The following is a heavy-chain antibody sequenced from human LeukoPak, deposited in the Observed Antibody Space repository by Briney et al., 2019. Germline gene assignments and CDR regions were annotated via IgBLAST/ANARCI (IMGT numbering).Heavy chain of an antibody. V-gene: IGHV3-21*01. CDR3: ARDRSRVSDY. J-gene: IGHJ4*02. Sequence: GGSLRLSCAASGFTFSSYSMNWVRQAPGKGLEWVSAISSSSGYIYYADSVEGRFTISRDNAKNSLYLQMNSLRADDTAVYYCARDRSRVSDYWGRGTLVTVSS. CDR2: ISSSSGYI. CDR1: GFTFSSYS.